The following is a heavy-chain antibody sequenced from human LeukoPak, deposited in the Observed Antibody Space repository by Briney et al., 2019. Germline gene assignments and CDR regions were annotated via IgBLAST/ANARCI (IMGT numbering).Heavy chain of an antibody. CDR3: AKDVVGQQWPENY. Sequence: SCKASGYTFTGYYMHWVRQAPGKGLEWVAFIRYDGTDKLYGDSVKGRFTISRDNSKNTLHLQMNSLRADDTAIYFCAKDVVGQQWPENYWGQGTLVTVSS. CDR2: IRYDGTDK. D-gene: IGHD6-19*01. CDR1: GYTFTGYY. V-gene: IGHV3-30*02. J-gene: IGHJ4*02.